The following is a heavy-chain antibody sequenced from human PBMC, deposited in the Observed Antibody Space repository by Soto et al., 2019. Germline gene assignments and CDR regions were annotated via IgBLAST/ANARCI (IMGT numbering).Heavy chain of an antibody. CDR2: INAGNGNT. J-gene: IGHJ5*02. D-gene: IGHD2-2*01. CDR3: ARDKGGQLLFWFDP. CDR1: GYTFTSYA. V-gene: IGHV1-3*01. Sequence: EASVKVSCKASGYTFTSYAMHWVRQAPGQRLEWMGWINAGNGNTEYSQKFQGRVTITRDTSASTAYMELSSLRSGDTAVYYCARDKGGQLLFWFDPWGQGTLVTVSS.